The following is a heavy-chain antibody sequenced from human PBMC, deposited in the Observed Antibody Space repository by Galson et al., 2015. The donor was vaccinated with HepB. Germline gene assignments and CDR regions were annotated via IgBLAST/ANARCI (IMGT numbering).Heavy chain of an antibody. Sequence: SRVNSEGSGTSYAGSVKGRFTISRDNSKNTLYLQMNSLRPEDTAVYYCAKELGAAAGTVCFDYWGQGTLVTVSS. CDR3: AKELGAAAGTVCFDY. CDR2: VNSEGSGT. V-gene: IGHV3-74*01. D-gene: IGHD6-13*01. J-gene: IGHJ4*02.